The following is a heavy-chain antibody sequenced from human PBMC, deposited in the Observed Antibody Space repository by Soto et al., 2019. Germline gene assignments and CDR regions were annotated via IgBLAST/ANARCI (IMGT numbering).Heavy chain of an antibody. D-gene: IGHD6-19*01. V-gene: IGHV4-61*01. Sequence: QVQLQESGPGLVRPSETPSLTCTVSGGSVSSGHYYWSWSRQPPGKGLEWIGYISYTGSTNYNPSLKSRVTISVDTSKNQFSLKMNSVTAADTAVYYCARSGAGSGWLGGQGTLVTVSS. J-gene: IGHJ4*02. CDR1: GGSVSSGHYY. CDR2: ISYTGST. CDR3: ARSGAGSGWL.